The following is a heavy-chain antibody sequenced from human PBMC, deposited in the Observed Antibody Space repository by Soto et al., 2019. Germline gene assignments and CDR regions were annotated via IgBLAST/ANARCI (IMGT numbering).Heavy chain of an antibody. CDR3: AKDQGYTIFGVVISPGGGMDV. V-gene: IGHV3-23*01. J-gene: IGHJ6*02. CDR1: GFTFSIYA. D-gene: IGHD3-3*01. Sequence: GGSLRLSCAASGFTFSIYAMSWVRQAPGKGLEWVSAISGSGGSTYYADSVKGRFTISRDNSKNTLYLQMNSLRAEDTAVYYCAKDQGYTIFGVVISPGGGMDVWGQGTTVTVSS. CDR2: ISGSGGST.